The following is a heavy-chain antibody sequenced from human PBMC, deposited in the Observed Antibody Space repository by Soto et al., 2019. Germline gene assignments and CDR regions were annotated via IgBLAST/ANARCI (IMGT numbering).Heavy chain of an antibody. CDR3: ARQEVPQWFTKGYYGMDV. CDR1: GGSFSGYY. CDR2: INHRGNT. D-gene: IGHD2-8*01. Sequence: SETLSLTCAVYGGSFSGYYWTWIRQPPGKGLEWIGEINHRGNTNYNPSLKSRVTISVDTSKNQFSLKLTSVTAADTAVYYCARQEVPQWFTKGYYGMDVWDQGTTVS. J-gene: IGHJ6*02. V-gene: IGHV4-34*01.